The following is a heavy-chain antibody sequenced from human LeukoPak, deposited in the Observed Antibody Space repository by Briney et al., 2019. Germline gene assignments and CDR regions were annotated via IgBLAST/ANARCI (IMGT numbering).Heavy chain of an antibody. CDR3: TRAIKDLDWLLPNDY. D-gene: IGHD3-9*01. Sequence: PGGSLRLSCTASGFTFGDYAMSWVRQAPGKGLEWVGFIRSEAYGGTTEYAASVKGRFTISRDDSKSIAYLQMNSLKTEDTAVYYCTRAIKDLDWLLPNDYWGQGTLVTVSS. V-gene: IGHV3-49*04. CDR1: GFTFGDYA. J-gene: IGHJ4*02. CDR2: IRSEAYGGTT.